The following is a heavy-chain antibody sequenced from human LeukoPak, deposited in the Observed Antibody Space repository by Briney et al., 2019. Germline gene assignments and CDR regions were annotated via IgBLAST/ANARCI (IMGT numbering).Heavy chain of an antibody. J-gene: IGHJ5*02. CDR3: ARDPGDYYDSSGDNWDWFDR. CDR2: ISAYNGNT. V-gene: IGHV1-18*01. D-gene: IGHD3-22*01. Sequence: ASVKVSCKASGYTFTSYGISWVRQAPGQGLEWMGWISAYNGNTNYAQKLQGRVTMTTDTSTSTAYMELRSLRSDDTAVYYCARDPGDYYDSSGDNWDWFDRWGQGTLVTVSS. CDR1: GYTFTSYG.